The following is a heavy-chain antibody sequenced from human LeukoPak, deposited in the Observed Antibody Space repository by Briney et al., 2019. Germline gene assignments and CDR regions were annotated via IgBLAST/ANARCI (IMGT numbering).Heavy chain of an antibody. J-gene: IGHJ4*02. CDR2: IQYTGRT. V-gene: IGHV4-59*11. D-gene: IGHD6-19*01. Sequence: SETLSLTCAVSGGSISSHYWSWLRQPPGEGLEWIAYIQYTGRTNYNPTLKGRVTISVDTSISQFSLNLNSVTAADTAVYYCARGAGWYDYWGQGTLVTVSS. CDR3: ARGAGWYDY. CDR1: GGSISSHY.